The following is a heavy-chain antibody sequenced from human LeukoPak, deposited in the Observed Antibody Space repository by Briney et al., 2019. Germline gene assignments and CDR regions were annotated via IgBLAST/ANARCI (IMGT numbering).Heavy chain of an antibody. CDR2: ISHDGSSK. J-gene: IGHJ6*02. CDR1: GFTFSSYG. CDR3: AKSIRFCSSSSCFAGYYNYGLHV. V-gene: IGHV3-30*18. Sequence: GGSLRLSCAASGFTFSSYGMHWVRQAPGKGLEWVAVISHDGSSKYFADSVKGRFTISRDNPQNMLDLQMHSLRAEDTAVYYCAKSIRFCSSSSCFAGYYNYGLHVWGQGTTVIVSS. D-gene: IGHD2-2*01.